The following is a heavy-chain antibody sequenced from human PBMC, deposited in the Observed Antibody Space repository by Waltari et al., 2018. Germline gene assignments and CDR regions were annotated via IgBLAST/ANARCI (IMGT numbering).Heavy chain of an antibody. CDR3: AKDRDSSGWYRFDY. CDR2: ISGSGGST. D-gene: IGHD6-19*01. CDR1: GFPFSTHA. V-gene: IGHV3-23*01. J-gene: IGHJ4*02. Sequence: EVQLLESGGGLVQPGGSLRLSCAASGFPFSTHAMNWVRQAPGKGREGVSVISGSGGSTYYAASVKGRFAISRDNSKNTLYLQMNSLRAEDTAVYYCAKDRDSSGWYRFDYWGQGTLVTVSS.